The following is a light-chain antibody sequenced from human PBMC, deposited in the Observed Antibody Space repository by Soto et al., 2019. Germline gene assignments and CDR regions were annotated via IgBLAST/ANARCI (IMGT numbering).Light chain of an antibody. CDR1: QSVSSQ. J-gene: IGKJ2*01. CDR2: DAS. CDR3: HQRYSWPRT. V-gene: IGKV3-11*01. Sequence: EIVLTQSPATLSLSPGDRATLSCWASQSVSSQLAWYQHKPGQAPRLLIYDASNRARGIPARFSGSGSGTNFTLTISSLEPEDFAVYYCHQRYSWPRTFGQGTKLELK.